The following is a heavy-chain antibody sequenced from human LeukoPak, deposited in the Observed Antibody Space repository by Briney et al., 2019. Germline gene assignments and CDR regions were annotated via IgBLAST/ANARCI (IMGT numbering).Heavy chain of an antibody. D-gene: IGHD1-26*01. CDR3: ARRGVGATRLYYFDY. Sequence: GGSLRLSCVASGFTFSSFAMSWVRLAPGKGLEWVSTLGSTGNTFYSDSVKGRFTASRDTSKNTLYLQMNSLRAEDTAVFYCARRGVGATRLYYFDYWGKGTLVTVSS. V-gene: IGHV3-23*01. CDR2: LGSTGNT. J-gene: IGHJ4*02. CDR1: GFTFSSFA.